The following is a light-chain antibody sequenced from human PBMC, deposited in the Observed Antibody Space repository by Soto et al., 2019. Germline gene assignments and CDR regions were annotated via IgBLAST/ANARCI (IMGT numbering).Light chain of an antibody. CDR3: QQYSSYSS. Sequence: DIQMTQSPSTLSASVGDRVTITCRARQSISGWLAWYQQKPGKAPNLLISDASSLESGDPSRFSGCGSGTEFTLTISGLQPDDFATYYCQQYSSYSSFGQGTKLESK. V-gene: IGKV1-5*01. CDR2: DAS. CDR1: QSISGW. J-gene: IGKJ2*01.